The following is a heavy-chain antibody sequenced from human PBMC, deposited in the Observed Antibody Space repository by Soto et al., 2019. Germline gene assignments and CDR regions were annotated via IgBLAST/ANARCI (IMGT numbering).Heavy chain of an antibody. Sequence: GASVKVSCKASGYTFTGYYMHWVRQAPGQGLEWMGWINPNSGGTNYAQKFQGRDTMTRDTSISTAYMELSRLRSDDTAVYYCARDREAVALIMDVWGQGTTVTVSS. CDR1: GYTFTGYY. J-gene: IGHJ6*02. CDR3: ARDREAVALIMDV. CDR2: INPNSGGT. V-gene: IGHV1-2*02. D-gene: IGHD6-19*01.